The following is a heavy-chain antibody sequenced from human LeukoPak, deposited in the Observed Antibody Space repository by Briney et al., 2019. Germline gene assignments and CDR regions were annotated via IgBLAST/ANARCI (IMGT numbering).Heavy chain of an antibody. D-gene: IGHD4-17*01. CDR2: VYSTGST. CDR3: ARGDYGDYVV. CDR1: GDSVSSGSYF. Sequence: SQTLSLTCTVPGDSVSSGSYFWSWIRQPAGKGLEWIGRVYSTGSTNYNPSLKSRVTISVDTSKNQFSLKVSSVTAADTAVYYCARGDYGDYVVWGQGTLVTVSS. V-gene: IGHV4-61*02. J-gene: IGHJ4*02.